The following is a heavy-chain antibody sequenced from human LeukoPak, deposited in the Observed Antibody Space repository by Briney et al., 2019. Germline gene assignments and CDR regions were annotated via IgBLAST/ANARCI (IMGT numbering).Heavy chain of an antibody. Sequence: PGGSLRLSCAASGFTFSDYYMSWIRQAPGKGLEWVSYISSSGSTIYYADSVKGRFTISRDNAKNSLYLQMNSLRAEDTAVFYCAKGPKGYCSGGSCYYSYHYMDVWGKGTTVTISS. D-gene: IGHD2-15*01. CDR1: GFTFSDYY. V-gene: IGHV3-11*04. CDR2: ISSSGSTI. CDR3: AKGPKGYCSGGSCYYSYHYMDV. J-gene: IGHJ6*03.